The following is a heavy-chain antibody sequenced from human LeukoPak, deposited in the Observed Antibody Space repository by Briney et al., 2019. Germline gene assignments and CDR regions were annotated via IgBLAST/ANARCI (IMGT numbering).Heavy chain of an antibody. J-gene: IGHJ6*04. V-gene: IGHV1-69*01. CDR2: IIPIFGTA. D-gene: IGHD3-10*01. CDR1: GGTFISYA. CDR3: ARADYGSGSDYYYYGMDV. Sequence: ASVTVSFKASGGTFISYAISWVRQAPGQGLEWMGGIIPIFGTANYAQKFQGRVTITADESTSTAYMELSSLRSEDTAVYYCARADYGSGSDYYYYGMDVWGKGTTVTVSS.